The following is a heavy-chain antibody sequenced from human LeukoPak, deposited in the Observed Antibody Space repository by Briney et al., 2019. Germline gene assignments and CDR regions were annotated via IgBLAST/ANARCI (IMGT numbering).Heavy chain of an antibody. CDR2: ISYDGSNK. V-gene: IGHV3-30*04. J-gene: IGHJ4*02. D-gene: IGHD3-10*01. CDR1: GFTFSSYA. Sequence: GGSLRLSCAASGFTFSSYAMHWVRQAPGKGLEWVAVISYDGSNKYYADSVKGRFTISRDNAKNSLYLQMNSLRAEDTAVYYCARDSTFMVRGVISPLDYWGQGTLVTVSS. CDR3: ARDSTFMVRGVISPLDY.